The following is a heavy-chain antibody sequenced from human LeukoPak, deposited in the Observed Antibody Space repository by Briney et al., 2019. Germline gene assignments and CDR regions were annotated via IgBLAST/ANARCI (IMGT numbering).Heavy chain of an antibody. CDR2: IWYDGSNA. D-gene: IGHD1-14*01. CDR1: GFTFSSHA. CDR3: ARRNLDAFDI. V-gene: IGHV3-33*01. J-gene: IGHJ3*02. Sequence: GRSLTLSCAASGFTFSSHAMHCVRQAPGKGLEWVAVIWYDGSNAHYADSVKGRLTISRDNSKNTLYLQVNSLRAEDTAVYYCARRNLDAFDIWGQGTMVTVSS.